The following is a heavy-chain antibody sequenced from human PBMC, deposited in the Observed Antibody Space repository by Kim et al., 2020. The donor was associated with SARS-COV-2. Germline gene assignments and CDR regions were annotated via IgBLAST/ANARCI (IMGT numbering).Heavy chain of an antibody. CDR1: GFTFSSYA. V-gene: IGHV3-23*01. CDR3: AKAGSAYCGGDCYLDY. Sequence: GGSLRLSCAASGFTFSSYAMSWVRQAPGKGLEWVSAISGSGGSTYYADSVKGRFTISRDNSKNTLYLQMNSLRAEDTAVYYCAKAGSAYCGGDCYLDYWGQGTLVTVSS. J-gene: IGHJ4*02. D-gene: IGHD2-21*02. CDR2: ISGSGGST.